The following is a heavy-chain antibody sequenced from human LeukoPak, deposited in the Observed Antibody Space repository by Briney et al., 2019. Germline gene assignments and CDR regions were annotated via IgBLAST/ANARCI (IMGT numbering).Heavy chain of an antibody. Sequence: GASVKVSCKASGFTFTSSAMQWVRQARGQRLEWIGWIVVGSGNTNYAQKFQGRVTITADKSTSTAYMELSSLRSEDTAVYYCATLCCGSYYMDVWGKGTTVTVSS. CDR2: IVVGSGNT. V-gene: IGHV1-58*02. J-gene: IGHJ6*03. D-gene: IGHD2-15*01. CDR3: ATLCCGSYYMDV. CDR1: GFTFTSSA.